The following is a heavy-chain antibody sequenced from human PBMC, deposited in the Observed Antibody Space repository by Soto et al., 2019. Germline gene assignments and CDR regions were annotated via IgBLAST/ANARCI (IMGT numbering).Heavy chain of an antibody. J-gene: IGHJ6*02. V-gene: IGHV3-30*18. CDR2: ISYDGSNK. CDR3: AKATANYDFWSSDYYYYGMDV. D-gene: IGHD3-3*01. CDR1: GFTFSSYG. Sequence: GGSLRLSCAASGFTFSSYGMHWVRQAPGKGLEWVAVISYDGSNKYYADSVKGRFTISRDNSKNTLYLQMNSLRAEDTAVYYCAKATANYDFWSSDYYYYGMDVWGQGTTVTGSS.